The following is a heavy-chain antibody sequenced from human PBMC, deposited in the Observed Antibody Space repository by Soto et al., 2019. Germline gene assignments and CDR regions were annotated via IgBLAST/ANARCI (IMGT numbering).Heavy chain of an antibody. CDR3: TAHSLHSSSYYYYGMDV. CDR1: GFTFSNAW. V-gene: IGHV3-15*07. D-gene: IGHD6-6*01. CDR2: IKSKTDGGTT. Sequence: GSLRLSCAASGFTFSNAWMNWVRQAPGKGLEWVGRIKSKTDGGTTDYAAPVKGRFTISRDDSKNTLYLQMNSLKTEDTAVYYCTAHSLHSSSYYYYGMDVWGQGTTVTVSS. J-gene: IGHJ6*02.